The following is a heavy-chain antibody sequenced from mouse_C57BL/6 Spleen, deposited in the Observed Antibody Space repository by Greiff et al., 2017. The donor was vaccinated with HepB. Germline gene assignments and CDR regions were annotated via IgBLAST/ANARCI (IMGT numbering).Heavy chain of an antibody. CDR1: GFSFNTYA. CDR2: IRSKSNNYAT. J-gene: IGHJ4*01. V-gene: IGHV10-1*01. Sequence: EVMLVESGGGLVQPKGSLKLSCAASGFSFNTYAMNWVRQAPGKGLEWVARIRSKSNNYATYYADSVKDRFTISRDDSESMLYLQMNNLKTEDTAMYYCVRPPYYGSSYAMDYWGQGTSVTVSS. CDR3: VRPPYYGSSYAMDY. D-gene: IGHD1-1*01.